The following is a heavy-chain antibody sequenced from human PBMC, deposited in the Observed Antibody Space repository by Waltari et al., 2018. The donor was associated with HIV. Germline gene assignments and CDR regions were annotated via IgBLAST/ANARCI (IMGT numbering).Heavy chain of an antibody. D-gene: IGHD2-8*01. Sequence: EVQLVESGGGLVKPGGSLRLSCAASGFTFSSYSMNWVRQAPGKGLEGFSTISTSSRYIYYADSLKGRFTISRDNAKNSLYLQMNSLRAEDTAVYYCAREGFCSNGVCSHYYGMDVWGQGTTVTVSS. CDR3: AREGFCSNGVCSHYYGMDV. CDR1: GFTFSSYS. J-gene: IGHJ6*02. V-gene: IGHV3-21*01. CDR2: ISTSSRYI.